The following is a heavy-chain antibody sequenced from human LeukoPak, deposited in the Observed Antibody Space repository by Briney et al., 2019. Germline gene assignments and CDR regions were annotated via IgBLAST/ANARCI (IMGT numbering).Heavy chain of an antibody. CDR3: AKDLQYYYDSSGYSFFDY. CDR2: ISGSGGST. D-gene: IGHD3-22*01. CDR1: GFTFSSYA. Sequence: GGSLRLSCAASGFTFSSYAMSWVRQAPGKGLEWVSAISGSGGSTYYADSVKGRFTISRDNSKNTLYLQMNSLRAEDRAVSHRAKDLQYYYDSSGYSFFDYWGQGTLVTVSS. J-gene: IGHJ4*02. V-gene: IGHV3-23*01.